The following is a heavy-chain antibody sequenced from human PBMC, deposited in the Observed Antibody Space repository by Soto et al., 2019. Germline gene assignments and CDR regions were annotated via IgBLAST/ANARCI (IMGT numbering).Heavy chain of an antibody. Sequence: SETLSLTCTVSGVSIHSSLYSWTWIRQAPAKGLEWIGYLFHGGSTYYTPSLASRVIMTLDRSKNQFSLNLTSVTAADTAVYYCARVARTNYGMDVWGQGTTVTVSS. J-gene: IGHJ6*02. CDR2: LFHGGST. CDR3: ARVARTNYGMDV. V-gene: IGHV4-30-2*01. D-gene: IGHD2-8*01. CDR1: GVSIHSSLYS.